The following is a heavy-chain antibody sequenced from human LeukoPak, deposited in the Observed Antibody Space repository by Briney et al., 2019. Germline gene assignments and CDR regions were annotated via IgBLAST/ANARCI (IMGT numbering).Heavy chain of an antibody. CDR3: ARDRYYYDSSGENYYFDY. J-gene: IGHJ4*02. CDR1: GFTVSSNY. D-gene: IGHD3-22*01. Sequence: GGSLGLSCAASGFTVSSNYMSWVRQAPGKGLEWVSVIYSGGSTYYADSVKGRFTISRDNSKNTLYLQMNSLRAEDTAVYYCARDRYYYDSSGENYYFDYWGQGTLVTVSS. CDR2: IYSGGST. V-gene: IGHV3-53*01.